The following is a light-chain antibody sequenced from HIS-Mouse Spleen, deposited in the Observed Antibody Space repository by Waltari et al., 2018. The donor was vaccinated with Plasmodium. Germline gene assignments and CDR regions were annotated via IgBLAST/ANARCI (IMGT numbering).Light chain of an antibody. CDR1: QGIRND. J-gene: IGKJ2*01. CDR3: LQDYNYPYT. Sequence: AIQMTQSPSSLSASVGDRVTITCRASQGIRNDLGWYKQKPGKAPKLLISAASSLQSGVPSSFSGSGSGTDFTLTISSLQPEDFATYYCLQDYNYPYTFGQGTKLEIK. V-gene: IGKV1-6*01. CDR2: AAS.